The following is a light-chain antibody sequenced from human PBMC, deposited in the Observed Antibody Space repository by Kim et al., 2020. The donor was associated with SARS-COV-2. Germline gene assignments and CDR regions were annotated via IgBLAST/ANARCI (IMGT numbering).Light chain of an antibody. J-gene: IGLJ3*02. V-gene: IGLV1-40*01. CDR2: GNS. CDR3: QSYDSGLSGRV. Sequence: QSVLTQPPSVSGAPGQRVTISCTGSSSNIGAGYDVHWYQQLPGTAPKLLIYGNSNRPSGVPDRLSGSKSGTSASLAITGLQAEDEADYYCQSYDSGLSGRVFGGGTQLTVL. CDR1: SSNIGAGYD.